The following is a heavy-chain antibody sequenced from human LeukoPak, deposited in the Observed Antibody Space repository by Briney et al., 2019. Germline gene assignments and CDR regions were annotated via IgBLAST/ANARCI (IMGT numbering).Heavy chain of an antibody. Sequence: GGSLRLSCTASGFTYTTHGMHWVRQAPGKGLEWVSFIRNDGNDKYYTGSVKGRFTISRDNTKNTLTLQMNSLRAEDTAVYYCARDFNWAFDYWGQGTLVTVSS. V-gene: IGHV3-30*02. D-gene: IGHD3-16*01. CDR1: GFTYTTHG. CDR2: IRNDGNDK. J-gene: IGHJ4*02. CDR3: ARDFNWAFDY.